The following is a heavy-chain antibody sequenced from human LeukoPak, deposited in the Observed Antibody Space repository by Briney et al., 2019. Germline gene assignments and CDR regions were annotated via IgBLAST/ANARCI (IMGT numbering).Heavy chain of an antibody. J-gene: IGHJ5*02. CDR3: ARGGGPRAHFGLLVIRPSGGFDP. CDR2: IYSGGST. CDR1: GFTVSSNY. Sequence: GGSLRLSCAASGFTVSSNYMSWVRQAPGKGLEWVSVIYSGGSTYYADSVKGRFTISRDNSKNTLYLQMNSLRAEVTAVYYCARGGGPRAHFGLLVIRPSGGFDPWGQGTLVVVSS. D-gene: IGHD3-10*01. V-gene: IGHV3-53*01.